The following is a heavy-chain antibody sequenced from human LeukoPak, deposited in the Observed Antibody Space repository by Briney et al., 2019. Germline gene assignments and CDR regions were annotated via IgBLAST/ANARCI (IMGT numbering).Heavy chain of an antibody. CDR2: ICTDGSN. CDR1: GFTFSSYV. D-gene: IGHD7-27*01. CDR3: AREGGSGDSTGFDY. Sequence: GGSLRLSCAASGFTFSSYVMHWVRQAPGKGLEWVAVICTDGSNRDSVKGRFTISRDNPNNPLYLQMNNLRAEDTAVYYCAREGGSGDSTGFDYWGQGTLVTVSS. V-gene: IGHV3-33*01. J-gene: IGHJ4*02.